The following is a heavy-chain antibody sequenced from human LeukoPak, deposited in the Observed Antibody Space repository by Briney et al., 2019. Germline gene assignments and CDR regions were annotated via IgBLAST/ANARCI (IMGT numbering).Heavy chain of an antibody. CDR2: ISASGSNT. CDR1: GFTFSSLD. D-gene: IGHD6-19*01. J-gene: IGHJ4*02. V-gene: IGHV3-23*01. CDR3: AKDSVRSGGWFYFDK. Sequence: TGGSLRLSCTASGFTFSSLDMSWVRQAPGKGLEWVSGISASGSNTFYADSLKSRFTISRDNSKNTLYLQMSSLRAEDTAIYYCAKDSVRSGGWFYFDKWGQGTLVSVS.